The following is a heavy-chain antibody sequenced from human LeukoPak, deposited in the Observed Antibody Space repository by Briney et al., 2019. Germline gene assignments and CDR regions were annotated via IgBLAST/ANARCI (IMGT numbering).Heavy chain of an antibody. CDR1: GFTVSSNY. Sequence: PGGSLRLSCAASGFTVSSNYMSWVRQAPGKGLEWVSIIHIGNSTYYADSVKGRFTISRDNAKNSLYLQMNSLRAEDTAVYYCARDTYYYGSGSWSLGYWGQGTLVTVSS. D-gene: IGHD3-10*01. CDR2: IHIGNST. J-gene: IGHJ4*02. V-gene: IGHV3-66*01. CDR3: ARDTYYYGSGSWSLGY.